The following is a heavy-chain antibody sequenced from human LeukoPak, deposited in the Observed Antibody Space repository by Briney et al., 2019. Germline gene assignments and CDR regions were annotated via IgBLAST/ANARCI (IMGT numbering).Heavy chain of an antibody. CDR2: ISAYNGNT. Sequence: ASVKVSCKASGYTFTSYGISWVRQAPGQGLEWMGWISAYNGNTNYAQKLQGRVTMTTDTSTSTAYMELRSLRSDDTAVYYCARAPTAIVVVPAATNWFDPWGQGTLVTVSS. V-gene: IGHV1-18*01. CDR1: GYTFTSYG. D-gene: IGHD2-2*01. CDR3: ARAPTAIVVVPAATNWFDP. J-gene: IGHJ5*02.